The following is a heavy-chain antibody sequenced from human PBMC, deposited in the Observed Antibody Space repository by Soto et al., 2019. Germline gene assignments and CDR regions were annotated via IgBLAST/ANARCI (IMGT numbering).Heavy chain of an antibody. D-gene: IGHD4-17*01. V-gene: IGHV4-39*01. Sequence: QLQLQESGPRLVKPSQTLSLTCTVSGGSISSSNYYWAWIRQPPGKGLEWIGSIFYSRNTYYNPPLKSRVTMSVEASTNQFSLKLTSVTAADTALYYCAGAGHGDRYGLDVCGKATTVTVCS. CDR2: IFYSRNT. J-gene: IGHJ6*04. CDR3: AGAGHGDRYGLDV. CDR1: GGSISSSNYY.